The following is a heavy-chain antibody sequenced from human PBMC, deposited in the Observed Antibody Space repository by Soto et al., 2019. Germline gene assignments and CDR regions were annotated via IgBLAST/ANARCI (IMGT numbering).Heavy chain of an antibody. V-gene: IGHV3-11*06. D-gene: IGHD6-13*01. J-gene: IGHJ4*02. CDR3: ARLRASSWYMGGYLDY. Sequence: QVQLVESGGGLVKPGGSLRLSCAASGFTFSDYYMSWIRQAPEKGLEWVSYIVTSSAYTNYADSVKGRFTISRDNAKNSLYLEMNSLRAEDTAVYYCARLRASSWYMGGYLDYWGQGTLVTVSS. CDR1: GFTFSDYY. CDR2: IVTSSAYT.